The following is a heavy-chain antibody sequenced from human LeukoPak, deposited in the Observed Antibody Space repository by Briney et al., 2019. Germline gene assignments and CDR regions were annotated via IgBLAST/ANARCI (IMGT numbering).Heavy chain of an antibody. V-gene: IGHV1-24*01. CDR1: GYIFTELS. CDR2: FDPEDGTT. Sequence: GASVKVSCKVSGYIFTELSMHWVRQAPGKGLEWMGGFDPEDGTTIYAQKFQGRVTMTEDTSTDTAYMELSSLQSEDTAIYYCTTDIRWKDGFDHWGQGTLLTVSS. J-gene: IGHJ4*02. D-gene: IGHD1-1*01. CDR3: TTDIRWKDGFDH.